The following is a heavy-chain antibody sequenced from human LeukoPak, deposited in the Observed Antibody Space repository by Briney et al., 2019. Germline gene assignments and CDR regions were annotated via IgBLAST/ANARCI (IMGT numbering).Heavy chain of an antibody. V-gene: IGHV4-59*01. CDR2: IYYSGGT. D-gene: IGHD4-17*01. Sequence: SETLSLTCTVSGGSISSYYWNWIRQSPGKGLEWIGYIYYSGGTNYNPSLKSRVTISVDTSKNQFSLKLSSVTAADTAVYYCARSSKDDYGDYGLDYWGQATMVTLSS. CDR1: GGSISSYY. J-gene: IGHJ4*02. CDR3: ARSSKDDYGDYGLDY.